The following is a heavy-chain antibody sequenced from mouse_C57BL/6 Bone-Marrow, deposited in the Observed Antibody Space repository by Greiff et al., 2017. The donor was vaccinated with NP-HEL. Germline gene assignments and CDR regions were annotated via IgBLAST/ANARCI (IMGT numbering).Heavy chain of an antibody. V-gene: IGHV1-50*01. CDR1: GYTFTSYW. CDR2: IDPSDSYT. J-gene: IGHJ2*01. D-gene: IGHD2-5*01. Sequence: VQLQQPGAELVKPGASVKLSCKASGYTFTSYWMQWVKQRPGQGLEWIGEIDPSDSYTNYNQKFKGKATLTVDTSSSTAYMQLSSLTSEDSAVYYCARYSNYEQDYWGQGTTLTVSS. CDR3: ARYSNYEQDY.